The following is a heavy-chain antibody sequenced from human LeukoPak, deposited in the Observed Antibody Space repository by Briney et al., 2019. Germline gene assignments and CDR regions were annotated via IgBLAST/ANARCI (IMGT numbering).Heavy chain of an antibody. V-gene: IGHV4-61*02. D-gene: IGHD3-22*01. J-gene: IGHJ4*02. CDR3: ASDLTHYYELDY. CDR2: IYTSAST. Sequence: PSETLSLTCTVSGGSVSSGSCYWSWLRQPAGKGLEGIGRIYTSASTNYNPSLKIRVTISSATSKHPFTLNLLSVTAADAAVYYGASDLTHYYELDYWGQGTLVTVSS. CDR1: GGSVSSGSCY.